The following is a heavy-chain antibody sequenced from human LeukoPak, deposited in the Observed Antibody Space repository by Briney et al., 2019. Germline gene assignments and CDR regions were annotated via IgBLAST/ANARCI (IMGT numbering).Heavy chain of an antibody. CDR2: INPNSGGT. CDR1: GYTFTGYY. J-gene: IGHJ5*02. D-gene: IGHD2-2*01. CDR3: ARPGDCSSTSCYYFGFDP. Sequence: ASVKVSCKASGYTFTGYYMHWVRQAPGQGLEWMGWINPNSGGTNYAQKFQGRVTMTRDTSISTAYTELSRLRSDDTAVYYCARPGDCSSTSCYYFGFDPWGQATLVTVSS. V-gene: IGHV1-2*02.